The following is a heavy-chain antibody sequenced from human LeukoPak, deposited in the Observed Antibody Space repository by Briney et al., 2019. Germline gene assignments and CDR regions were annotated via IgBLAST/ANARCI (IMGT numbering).Heavy chain of an antibody. D-gene: IGHD6-19*01. Sequence: ASVKVSCKASGYTFTSYGISWVRQAPGQGLEWMGWISAYNGNTNYAQKLQGRVTMTTDTSTSTAYMELRSLRSDDTAVYYCARDRPYSSGWYGAYGMGVWGQGTTVTVPS. CDR1: GYTFTSYG. V-gene: IGHV1-18*01. J-gene: IGHJ6*02. CDR3: ARDRPYSSGWYGAYGMGV. CDR2: ISAYNGNT.